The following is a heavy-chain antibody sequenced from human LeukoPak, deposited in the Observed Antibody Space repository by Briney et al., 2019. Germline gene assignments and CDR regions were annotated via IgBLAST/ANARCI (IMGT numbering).Heavy chain of an antibody. CDR1: GYTFIRYG. Sequence: ASVKISCTASGYTFIRYGISWVRQAPGQGFEWMGWISAYNGNTNYAQKLQGRVTMTTDTSTSTAYMELRSLRSDDTAVYYCARGAIDIVVVVAATFFDYWGQGTLVTVSS. D-gene: IGHD2-15*01. CDR2: ISAYNGNT. V-gene: IGHV1-18*01. CDR3: ARGAIDIVVVVAATFFDY. J-gene: IGHJ4*02.